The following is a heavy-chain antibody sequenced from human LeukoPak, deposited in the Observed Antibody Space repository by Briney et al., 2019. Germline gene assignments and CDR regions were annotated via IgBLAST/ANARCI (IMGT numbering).Heavy chain of an antibody. D-gene: IGHD2-15*01. CDR2: IYYSGST. V-gene: IGHV4-59*08. CDR1: GGSISSYY. Sequence: SETLSLTCTVSGGSISSYYWSWIRQPPGKGLEWIGYIYYSGSTNYNPSLKSRVTISVDTSKNQFSLKLSSVTAADTAVYYCARVRGYCSSGSCGMDVWGQRTTVTVSS. CDR3: ARVRGYCSSGSCGMDV. J-gene: IGHJ6*02.